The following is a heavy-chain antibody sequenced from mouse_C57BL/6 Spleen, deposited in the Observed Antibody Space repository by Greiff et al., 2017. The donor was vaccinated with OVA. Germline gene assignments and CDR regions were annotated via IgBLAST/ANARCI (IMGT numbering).Heavy chain of an antibody. D-gene: IGHD4-1*01. CDR3: ARDLTGRFAY. J-gene: IGHJ3*01. CDR1: GYSFTGYY. V-gene: IGHV1-42*01. CDR2: INPSTGGT. Sequence: EVQLQQSGPELVKPGASVKISCKASGYSFTGYYMNWVKQSPEKSLEWIGEINPSTGGTTYNQKFKAKATLTVDKSSSTAYMQLKSLTSEDSAVYYCARDLTGRFAYWGQGTLVTVSA.